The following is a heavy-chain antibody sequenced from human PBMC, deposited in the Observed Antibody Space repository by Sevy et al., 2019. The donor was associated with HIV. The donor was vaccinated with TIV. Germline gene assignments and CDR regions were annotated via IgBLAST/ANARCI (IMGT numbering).Heavy chain of an antibody. J-gene: IGHJ3*01. Sequence: WGSLRLSCEASGFTFSSLSMSWVRQAPGKGLEWVSYIGSDGTTKHYAESMRGRFTISRDNAKNSLYLQINSLRAEDTAVYYCAATSGTWDDAFDLWGQRTMVTVSS. CDR2: IGSDGTTK. V-gene: IGHV3-48*01. D-gene: IGHD2-15*01. CDR3: AATSGTWDDAFDL. CDR1: GFTFSSLS.